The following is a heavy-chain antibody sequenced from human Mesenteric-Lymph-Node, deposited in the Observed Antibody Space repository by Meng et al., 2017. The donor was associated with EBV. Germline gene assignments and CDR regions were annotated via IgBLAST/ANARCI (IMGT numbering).Heavy chain of an antibody. CDR1: GGSISSSSYY. V-gene: IGHV4-39*01. CDR2: YYNSGST. J-gene: IGHJ4*02. D-gene: IGHD1-26*01. CDR3: ARQGPSGRTFDY. Sequence: QQQLTEAGPGLVKPPGTLSSPCTGSGGSISSSSYYWGWIRQPPGKGLEWIGTYYNSGSTHYNPSLKSRVTISVDTSNNQFSLRLISVTAADTAAYYCARQGPSGRTFDYWGQGTLVTVSS.